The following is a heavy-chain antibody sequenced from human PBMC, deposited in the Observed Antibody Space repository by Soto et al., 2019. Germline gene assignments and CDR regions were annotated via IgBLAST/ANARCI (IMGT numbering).Heavy chain of an antibody. V-gene: IGHV3-43*02. CDR1: GFTFDDYA. Sequence: GGSLRLSCAASGFTFDDYAMHWVRQAPGKGLEWVSLISGDGGSTYYADSVKGRFTISRDNSKNSLYLQMNSLITEDTALYYCAKDIGIYGSGSYYNAFDIWGQGTMVTVSS. D-gene: IGHD3-10*01. J-gene: IGHJ3*02. CDR3: AKDIGIYGSGSYYNAFDI. CDR2: ISGDGGST.